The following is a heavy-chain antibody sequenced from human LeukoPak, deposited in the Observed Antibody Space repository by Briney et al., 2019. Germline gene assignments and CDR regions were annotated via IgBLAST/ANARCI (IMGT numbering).Heavy chain of an antibody. J-gene: IGHJ6*02. CDR3: ARELITMIVVGMGV. D-gene: IGHD3-22*01. V-gene: IGHV4-34*01. CDR2: INHSGST. CDR1: GGSFSGYY. Sequence: SETLSLTCAVYGGSFSGYYWSWIRQPPGKGLEWIGEINHSGSTNYNPSLKSRVTISVDTSKNQFSLKLSSVTAADTAVYYCARELITMIVVGMGVWGQGTTVTVSS.